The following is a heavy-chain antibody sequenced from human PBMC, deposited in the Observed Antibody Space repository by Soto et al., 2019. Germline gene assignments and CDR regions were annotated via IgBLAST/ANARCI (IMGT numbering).Heavy chain of an antibody. D-gene: IGHD5-18*01. J-gene: IGHJ6*02. V-gene: IGHV3-30*18. Sequence: GGSLRLSCAASGFTFSSYGMHWVRQAPGKGLEWVAVISYDGSNKYYADSVKGRFTISRDNSKNTLYLQMNSLRAEDTAVYYCAKDTKGIQLWNNYYYYGMDVWGQGTTVTVS. CDR3: AKDTKGIQLWNNYYYYGMDV. CDR2: ISYDGSNK. CDR1: GFTFSSYG.